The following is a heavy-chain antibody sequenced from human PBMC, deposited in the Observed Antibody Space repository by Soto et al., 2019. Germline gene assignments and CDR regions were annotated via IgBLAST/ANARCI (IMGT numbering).Heavy chain of an antibody. J-gene: IGHJ6*02. CDR1: GGTFSSYA. Sequence: QVQLVQSGAEVKKPGSSVKVSCKASGGTFSSYAISWVRQAPGQGLEWMGGIIPIFGTANYAQKFQGRVTITAAESTSTAYMELSSLSSEDTAVYYCATRGGTGTTGVATKYYYYYGMDVWGQGTTVTVSS. CDR3: ATRGGTGTTGVATKYYYYYGMDV. CDR2: IIPIFGTA. V-gene: IGHV1-69*12. D-gene: IGHD1-7*01.